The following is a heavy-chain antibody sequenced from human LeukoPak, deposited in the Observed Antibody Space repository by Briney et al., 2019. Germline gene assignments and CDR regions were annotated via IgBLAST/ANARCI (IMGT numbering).Heavy chain of an antibody. CDR2: IKPDGSAE. J-gene: IGHJ5*02. CDR3: AKDAYSYGWT. D-gene: IGHD5-18*01. Sequence: GGSLRLSCATSGFTFSSNWMSWVRHVPGRGLDWVANIKPDGSAEYYAASVKGRFTVSRDDAENSLYLQMNSLRTEDTAVYYCAKDAYSYGWTWGQGTLVTVSS. V-gene: IGHV3-7*01. CDR1: GFTFSSNW.